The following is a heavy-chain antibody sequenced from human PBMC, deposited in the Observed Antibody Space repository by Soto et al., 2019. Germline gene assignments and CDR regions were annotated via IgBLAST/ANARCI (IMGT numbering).Heavy chain of an antibody. Sequence: YYMHWIRQPPGKGLEWIGSIYYSGSTYYNPSLKSRVTISVDTSKNQFSLKLSSVTAADTAVYYCARHAGAAFIIVDYFDYWGQGTLVTVSS. CDR1: YY. CDR3: ARHAGAAFIIVDYFDY. V-gene: IGHV4-39*01. J-gene: IGHJ4*02. D-gene: IGHD1-26*01. CDR2: IYYSGST.